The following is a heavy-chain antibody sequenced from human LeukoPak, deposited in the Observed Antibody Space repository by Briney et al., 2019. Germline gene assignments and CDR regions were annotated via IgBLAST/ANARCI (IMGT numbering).Heavy chain of an antibody. V-gene: IGHV3-30*18. J-gene: IGHJ4*02. Sequence: GGSLRLSCAASGFTFSSYGMHWVRQAPGKGLEWVAVISYDGRNKYYADSVKGRFTISRDNSKKTLYLQMNSLRAEDTAVYYCAKDYYDILTGYYGPFDYWGQGTLVTVSS. CDR3: AKDYYDILTGYYGPFDY. CDR2: ISYDGRNK. CDR1: GFTFSSYG. D-gene: IGHD3-9*01.